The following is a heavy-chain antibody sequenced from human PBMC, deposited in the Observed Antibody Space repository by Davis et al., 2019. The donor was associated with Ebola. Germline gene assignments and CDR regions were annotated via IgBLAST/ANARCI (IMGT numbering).Heavy chain of an antibody. V-gene: IGHV4-34*01. CDR3: ARVHYDFWSGYFVDV. CDR1: VITFSSYA. Sequence: ESLKISCADSVITFSSYAMTWIRQPPGKGLEWIGEINHSGSTNYNPSLKSRVTISVDTSKNQFSLKLSSVTAADTAVYYCARVHYDFWSGYFVDVWGKGTTVTVSS. J-gene: IGHJ6*04. CDR2: INHSGST. D-gene: IGHD3-3*01.